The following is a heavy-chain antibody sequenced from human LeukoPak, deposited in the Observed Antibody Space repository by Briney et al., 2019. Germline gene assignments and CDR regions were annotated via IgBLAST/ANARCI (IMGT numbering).Heavy chain of an antibody. CDR1: GGSLSGYS. D-gene: IGHD2-2*01. CDR3: WRVPGRPADVFDH. Sequence: PSETLSLTCAVYGGSLSGYSWSWIRQPPGKGLEWIGEINHSGSTNYNPSLKSRVTIPAETSKTQFSLKRRAVPAADTPFYSWWRVPGRPADVFDHWGQGTLVTVSS. CDR2: INHSGST. J-gene: IGHJ4*02. V-gene: IGHV4-34*01.